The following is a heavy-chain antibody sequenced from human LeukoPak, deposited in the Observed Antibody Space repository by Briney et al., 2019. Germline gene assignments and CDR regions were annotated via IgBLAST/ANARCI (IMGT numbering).Heavy chain of an antibody. Sequence: PSETLSLTCTVSGGSISSGDYYWSWIRQPPGKGLEWIGYSYYSGSSYYNPYTKSRVTISIKTSNNQSSLKLSSVPAADTAVYYCARDTKAHQYSSSWRLDAFDIWGHGTIVTVSS. D-gene: IGHD6-13*01. J-gene: IGHJ3*02. CDR3: ARDTKAHQYSSSWRLDAFDI. V-gene: IGHV4-30-4*08. CDR2: SYYSGSS. CDR1: GGSISSGDYY.